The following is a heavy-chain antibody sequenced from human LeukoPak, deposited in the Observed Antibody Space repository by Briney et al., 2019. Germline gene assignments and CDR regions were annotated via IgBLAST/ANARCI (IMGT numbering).Heavy chain of an antibody. CDR3: SRGLDSRKLGY. CDR2: IHSSGRV. CDR1: GASFSSGDQY. V-gene: IGHV4-31*03. Sequence: SETLSLTCTVSGASFSSGDQYWNWIRQSPGKGLEWIGSIHSSGRVYNNPSLESRLTISIDTSKNQFSLNLNSVTAADTAVYFCSRGLDSRKLGYWGQGTLVTVSS. J-gene: IGHJ4*02. D-gene: IGHD3-22*01.